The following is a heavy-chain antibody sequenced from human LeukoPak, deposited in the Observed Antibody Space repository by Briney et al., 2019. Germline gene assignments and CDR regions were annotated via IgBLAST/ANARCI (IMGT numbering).Heavy chain of an antibody. J-gene: IGHJ4*02. CDR3: ARGSGFDY. CDR1: GFTFSDFS. Sequence: GGSLRLSCTTSGFTFSDFSMTWFRQAPGEGLEWVGFIGTKPYGGTSEYAASVKGRFTISRDDSQSIAYLQMNSLRAEDTAVYYCARGSGFDYWGQGTLVTVSS. CDR2: IGTKPYGGTS. V-gene: IGHV3-49*03.